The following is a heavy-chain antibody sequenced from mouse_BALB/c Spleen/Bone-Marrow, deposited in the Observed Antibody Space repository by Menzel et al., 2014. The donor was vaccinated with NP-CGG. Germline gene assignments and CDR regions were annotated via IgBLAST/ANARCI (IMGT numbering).Heavy chain of an antibody. J-gene: IGHJ2*03. CDR1: GFTFSSYG. V-gene: IGHV5-6-3*01. CDR2: INSNGGST. CDR3: ARVWYFDY. Sequence: VQLKHSGGGLVQPGGSLKLSCAASGFTFSSYGMSWVRQTPDKRLELVATINSNGGSTYYPDSVKGRFTISRDNAKNTLYLQMSSLKSEDTAMYYCARVWYFDYWGQGTSLTVSS.